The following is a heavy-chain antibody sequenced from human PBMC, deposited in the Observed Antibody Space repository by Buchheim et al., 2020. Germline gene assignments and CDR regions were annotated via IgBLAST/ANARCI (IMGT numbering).Heavy chain of an antibody. CDR1: GGSISSSSYY. J-gene: IGHJ4*02. CDR3: ARQNLHSSSWTSDY. CDR2: IYYSGST. Sequence: QLQLQESGPGLVKPSETLSLTCTVSGGSISSSSYYWGWIRQPPGKGLEWIGSIYYSGSTYHNPSLKSRVTISVDTSKNQFSLKLSSVTAADTAVYYCARQNLHSSSWTSDYWGQGTL. V-gene: IGHV4-39*01. D-gene: IGHD6-13*01.